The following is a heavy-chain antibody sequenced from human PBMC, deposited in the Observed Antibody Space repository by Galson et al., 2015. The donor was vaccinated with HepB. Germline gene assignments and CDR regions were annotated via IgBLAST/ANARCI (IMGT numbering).Heavy chain of an antibody. Sequence: SLRLSCAASGFTFSDHNMHWVRQAPVKGLEWLAIISPDGSIAYYADSVRGQFTISRDNSKNRLFLQMDGLRPEDTAMYYYAKDFQWNFDLWGQGTLVTVSS. CDR2: ISPDGSIA. J-gene: IGHJ4*02. CDR1: GFTFSDHN. D-gene: IGHD3-9*01. CDR3: AKDFQWNFDL. V-gene: IGHV3-30*13.